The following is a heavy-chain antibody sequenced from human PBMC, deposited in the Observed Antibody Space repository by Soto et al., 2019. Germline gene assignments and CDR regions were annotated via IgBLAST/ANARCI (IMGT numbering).Heavy chain of an antibody. CDR2: ISGSGGST. J-gene: IGHJ4*02. D-gene: IGHD4-17*01. CDR1: GFTFSSYA. CDR3: AKSASLGSHDYGDYVFDY. Sequence: GESLKISCAASGFTFSSYAMSWVRQAPGKGLEWVSAISGSGGSTYYADSVKGRFTISRDNSKNTLYLQMNSLRAEDTAVYYCAKSASLGSHDYGDYVFDYWGQGTLVTVSS. V-gene: IGHV3-23*01.